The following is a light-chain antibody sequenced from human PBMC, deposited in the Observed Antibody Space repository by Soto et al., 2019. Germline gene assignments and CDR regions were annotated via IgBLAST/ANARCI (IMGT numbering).Light chain of an antibody. Sequence: DIQMTQSPSSLSASVGDRVTITCRASQSISSYLNWYQQKPGKAPKLLIYAASSLQSGVPSRFSGSGSCTAFPLTISSLQHEDFATYYCKQSYSTPPWTFGQGTKLEIK. CDR2: AAS. V-gene: IGKV1-39*01. CDR1: QSISSY. J-gene: IGKJ1*01. CDR3: KQSYSTPPWT.